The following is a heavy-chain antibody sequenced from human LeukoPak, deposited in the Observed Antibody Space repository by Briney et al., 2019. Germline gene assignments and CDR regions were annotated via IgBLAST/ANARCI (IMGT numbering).Heavy chain of an antibody. D-gene: IGHD2-2*01. CDR2: TSVTSDYI. J-gene: IGHJ4*02. CDR3: ASLHDIVVVPPATIDY. Sequence: GGSLRCSCAASGFTFSSYTMNRILQAPAKRLKSVSITSVTSDYIYYADSVKGGCTISRDNDKNSLYVQMNSLRAEDTAVYYCASLHDIVVVPPATIDYWGQGTLVSVSS. CDR1: GFTFSSYT. V-gene: IGHV3-21*01.